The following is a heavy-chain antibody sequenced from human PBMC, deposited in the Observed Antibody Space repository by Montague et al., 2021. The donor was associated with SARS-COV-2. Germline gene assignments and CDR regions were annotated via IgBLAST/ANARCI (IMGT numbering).Heavy chain of an antibody. Sequence: TLSLTCTVSGGSTSSGSYYWSWIRQPAGKGLGWIGRISISGSTNYNPSLKSRVTKSVDTSKNQFSLKLSSVTAADTAVYYCARDIAVAGLFDYWGQGTLVTVSS. CDR3: ARDIAVAGLFDY. D-gene: IGHD6-19*01. V-gene: IGHV4-61*02. CDR2: ISISGST. CDR1: GGSTSSGSYY. J-gene: IGHJ4*02.